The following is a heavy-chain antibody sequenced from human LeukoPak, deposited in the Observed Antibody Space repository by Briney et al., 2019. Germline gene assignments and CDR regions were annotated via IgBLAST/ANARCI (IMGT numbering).Heavy chain of an antibody. V-gene: IGHV1-69*05. CDR2: IIPIFGTA. D-gene: IGHD3-3*01. Sequence: SVKVSCKASGGTFSSYAISWVRQAPGQGLEWMGGIIPIFGTANYAQKFQGRVTITTDESTSTAYMELSSLRSEDTAVYYCARGVHYARSGYFNWFEPWGHGTLVTVSS. J-gene: IGHJ5*02. CDR3: ARGVHYARSGYFNWFEP. CDR1: GGTFSSYA.